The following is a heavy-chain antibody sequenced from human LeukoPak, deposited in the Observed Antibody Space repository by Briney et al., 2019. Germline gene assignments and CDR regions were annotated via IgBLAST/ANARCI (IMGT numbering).Heavy chain of an antibody. CDR1: GYTFTSYG. V-gene: IGHV1-18*01. Sequence: ASVKVSCKASGYTFTSYGISWVRQAPGKGLEWMGWISAYNGNTNYSQKLQGRVTMTTDTSTSTAYMELRSLTSDDTAVYYCAREGGVGDAYDYWGQGTLVTVSS. CDR2: ISAYNGNT. CDR3: AREGGVGDAYDY. J-gene: IGHJ4*02. D-gene: IGHD1-26*01.